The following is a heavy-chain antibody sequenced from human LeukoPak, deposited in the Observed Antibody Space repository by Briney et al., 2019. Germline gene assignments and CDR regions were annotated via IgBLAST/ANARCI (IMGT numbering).Heavy chain of an antibody. V-gene: IGHV1-69*01. CDR2: IIPIFGTT. Sequence: SVKVSCKASGGTFSSYAISWVRQAPGQGLEWMGGIIPIFGTTNYAQKFQGRVTITADESTSTAYMELSSLRSEDTAVYYCARSYYYDSSGYCFDYWGQGTLVTVSS. D-gene: IGHD3-22*01. CDR3: ARSYYYDSSGYCFDY. J-gene: IGHJ4*02. CDR1: GGTFSSYA.